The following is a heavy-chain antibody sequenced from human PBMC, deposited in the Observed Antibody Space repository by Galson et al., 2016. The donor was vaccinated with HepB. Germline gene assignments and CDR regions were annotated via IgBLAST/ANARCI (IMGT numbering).Heavy chain of an antibody. CDR1: GFTFSSYA. J-gene: IGHJ5*02. Sequence: LRLSCAASGFTFSSYAMSWVRQAPGKGLEWIGSVYYSGSAYYNLSLRSRLTISVDTSKNQFSLKLSSVTAAETAIYYGATSCYYDSWSGHSHAGWFDPWGQGILVTVSS. CDR2: VYYSGSA. V-gene: IGHV4-38-2*01. CDR3: ATSCYYDSWSGHSHAGWFDP. D-gene: IGHD3-3*01.